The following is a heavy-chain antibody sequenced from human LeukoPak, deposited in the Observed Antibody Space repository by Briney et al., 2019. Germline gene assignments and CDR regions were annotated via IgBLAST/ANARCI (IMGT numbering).Heavy chain of an antibody. CDR2: IYYSGST. CDR1: GGSISSSSYY. J-gene: IGHJ4*02. D-gene: IGHD5-12*01. Sequence: PSETLSLTCTVSGGSISSSSYYWGWIRQPPGKGLEWIGSIYYSGSTYNNPSLKSRVTISVDTSKNQFSLKLSSVTAADTAVYYCARSRVATITKFDYWGQGTLVTVSS. CDR3: ARSRVATITKFDY. V-gene: IGHV4-39*01.